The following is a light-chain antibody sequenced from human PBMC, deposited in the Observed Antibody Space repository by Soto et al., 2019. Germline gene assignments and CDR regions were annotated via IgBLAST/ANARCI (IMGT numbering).Light chain of an antibody. CDR1: TSNIGAGSD. CDR2: DSD. V-gene: IGLV1-40*01. Sequence: QAVVKQPPSLSGAAGQRLTISCTGSTSNIGAGSDVHWYQHLPGTAPKLLIYDSDHLPSGVPDRFSGSKSGTSASLAITGLQAEDDADYYCQSYDISLSGPLFGGGTKLTVL. CDR3: QSYDISLSGPL. J-gene: IGLJ2*01.